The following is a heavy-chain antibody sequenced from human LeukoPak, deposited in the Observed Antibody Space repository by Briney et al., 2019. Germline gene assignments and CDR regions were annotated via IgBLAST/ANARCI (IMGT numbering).Heavy chain of an antibody. CDR1: GFTFDDYG. CDR2: INWNGGST. D-gene: IGHD1-7*01. V-gene: IGHV3-20*04. Sequence: PGRSLRLSCAASGFTFDDYGMSWVRQAPGKGLEWVSGINWNGGSTGYADSVKGRFTISRDNAKNSLYLQMNSLRAEDTALYYCARDGGLTGTTGSDYWGQGTLVTVSS. CDR3: ARDGGLTGTTGSDY. J-gene: IGHJ4*02.